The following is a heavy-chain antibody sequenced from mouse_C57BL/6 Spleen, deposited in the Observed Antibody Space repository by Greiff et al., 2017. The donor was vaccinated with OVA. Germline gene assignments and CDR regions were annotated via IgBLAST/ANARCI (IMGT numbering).Heavy chain of an antibody. CDR2: ISSGGSTI. Sequence: EVMLVESGGGLVKPGGSLKLSCAASGFTFSDYGMHWVRQAPEKGLEWVAYISSGGSTIYYEETVKGRFTMSRDNAKNTLFLQITSLRSEDTAMYYCARAVYSGYPDYWGQGTTLTVSS. CDR3: ARAVYSGYPDY. J-gene: IGHJ2*01. D-gene: IGHD2-2*01. V-gene: IGHV5-17*01. CDR1: GFTFSDYG.